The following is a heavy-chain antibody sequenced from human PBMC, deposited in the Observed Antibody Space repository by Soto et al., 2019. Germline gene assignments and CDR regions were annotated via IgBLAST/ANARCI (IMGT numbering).Heavy chain of an antibody. CDR3: ATNYGGYSADH. V-gene: IGHV4-39*01. Sequence: QLQESGPGLVNPSETLSLTCAVSGGSLSRAGFFWAWIRQPPGQGLEWIATIFQSDTFYNPSLRSRLTISADTSKNQFSLKLSSVTAADTAVYYCATNYGGYSADHWGQGTLVTVSS. J-gene: IGHJ4*02. D-gene: IGHD4-17*01. CDR1: GGSLSRAGFF. CDR2: IFQSDT.